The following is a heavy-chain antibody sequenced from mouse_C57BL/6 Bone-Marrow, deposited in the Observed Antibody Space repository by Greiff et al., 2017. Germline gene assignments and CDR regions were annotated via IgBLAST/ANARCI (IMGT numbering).Heavy chain of an antibody. CDR2: ISSGGSYT. J-gene: IGHJ2*01. Sequence: EVMLVESGGDLVKPGGSLKLSCAASGFTFSSYGMSWVRQTPDKRLEWVATISSGGSYTYYPDSVKGRFTISRDNAKNTLYLQMSRLKSEDTAKYYCAKRGVAPFDYWGQGTTLTVSS. CDR1: GFTFSSYG. D-gene: IGHD1-1*02. CDR3: AKRGVAPFDY. V-gene: IGHV5-6*02.